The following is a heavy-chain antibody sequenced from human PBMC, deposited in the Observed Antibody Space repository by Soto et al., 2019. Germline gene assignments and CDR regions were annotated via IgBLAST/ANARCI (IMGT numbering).Heavy chain of an antibody. D-gene: IGHD5-18*01. CDR1: ARSISRTNS. Sequence: PSETLSLTCAVSARSISRTNSWRWVRQPQGKGLEWNGESYHRGSTNYNAALRRRVTISVDRTKKQFSLKLSAVTAADTAVYYCARAARGYSYFDYWGQGTLVTVSS. V-gene: IGHV4-4*02. CDR3: ARAARGYSYFDY. J-gene: IGHJ4*02. CDR2: SYHRGST.